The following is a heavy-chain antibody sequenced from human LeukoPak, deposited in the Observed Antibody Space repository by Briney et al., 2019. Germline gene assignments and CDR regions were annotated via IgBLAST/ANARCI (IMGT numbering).Heavy chain of an antibody. Sequence: GGSLRLSCVASGFTFSDAWMNWVRQAPGKGLEWVGRIKSETEGGTTVYAAPVKGRFTISRDDSKNTLYVQMNSLKTEDTAVYYCTTSLSYYYDSSGYYFWGQGTLVTVSS. D-gene: IGHD3-22*01. V-gene: IGHV3-15*07. CDR1: GFTFSDAW. J-gene: IGHJ4*02. CDR2: IKSETEGGTT. CDR3: TTSLSYYYDSSGYYF.